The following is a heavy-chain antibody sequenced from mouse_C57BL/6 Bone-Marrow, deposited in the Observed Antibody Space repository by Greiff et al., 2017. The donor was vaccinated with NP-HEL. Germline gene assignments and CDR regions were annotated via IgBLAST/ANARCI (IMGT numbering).Heavy chain of an antibody. CDR1: GYTFTDYN. CDR2: INTNNGGT. CDR3: ARGRLRAWFAY. D-gene: IGHD2-4*01. J-gene: IGHJ3*01. Sequence: VQLKESGPELVKPGASVKMSCKASGYTFTDYNMHWVKQSHGKSLEWIGYINTNNGGTSYNQKFKGKATLSVNKSSSTAYMELRSLTSEDSAVYYCARGRLRAWFAYWGQGTLVTVSA. V-gene: IGHV1-22*01.